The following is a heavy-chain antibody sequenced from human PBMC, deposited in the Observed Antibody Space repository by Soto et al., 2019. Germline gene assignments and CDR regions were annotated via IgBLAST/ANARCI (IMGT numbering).Heavy chain of an antibody. CDR2: INAYNGNT. Sequence: QVQLVQSGAEVKKPGASVKVSCKASGYTFTSYGISWVRQAPGQGLEWMGWINAYNGNTNYAQKFQGRVTMTTDTATSTAYRELRSLRSDDTAVYYCARDVGYGLIDYWGQGTLVTVSS. CDR1: GYTFTSYG. V-gene: IGHV1-18*01. CDR3: ARDVGYGLIDY. J-gene: IGHJ4*02. D-gene: IGHD5-18*01.